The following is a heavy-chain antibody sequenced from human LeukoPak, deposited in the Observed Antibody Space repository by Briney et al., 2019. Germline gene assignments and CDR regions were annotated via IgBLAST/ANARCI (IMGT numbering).Heavy chain of an antibody. Sequence: GGSLRLSCAASGFTFSSHALSWVRQAPGKGLEWVSSLSGSGYNTYYADSVKGRFTISRDNSKNTVYLQMNSLRAEDTAVYYCAKDTYGTRYFDYWGQGTLVTVPS. CDR2: LSGSGYNT. V-gene: IGHV3-23*01. CDR3: AKDTYGTRYFDY. CDR1: GFTFSSHA. J-gene: IGHJ4*02. D-gene: IGHD2-2*01.